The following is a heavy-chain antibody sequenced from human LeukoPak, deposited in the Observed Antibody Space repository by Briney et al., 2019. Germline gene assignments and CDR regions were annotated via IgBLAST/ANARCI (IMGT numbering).Heavy chain of an antibody. D-gene: IGHD3-22*01. CDR1: GFTFSDYY. Sequence: GGSLRLSCAASGFTFSDYYMSWIRQAPGKGLEWVSYISSSGSTIYCADSVKGRFTISRDNAKNSLYLQMNSLRAEDTAVYYCARDYYDSSGYFDYWGQGTLVTVSS. V-gene: IGHV3-11*01. J-gene: IGHJ4*02. CDR3: ARDYYDSSGYFDY. CDR2: ISSSGSTI.